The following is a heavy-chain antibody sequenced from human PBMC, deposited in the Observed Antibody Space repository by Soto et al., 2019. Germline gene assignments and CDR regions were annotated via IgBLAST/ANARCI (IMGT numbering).Heavy chain of an antibody. Sequence: GGSLRLSCADSGFTFSSYWMTWVRQAPGKGLEWVANIKQDGSEKYYVDSVKGRFTISRDNAKNSLYLQMNSLRAEDTAVYYCARNSGWYFDYWGQGTLVTVSS. V-gene: IGHV3-7*01. D-gene: IGHD6-19*01. CDR2: IKQDGSEK. CDR1: GFTFSSYW. J-gene: IGHJ4*02. CDR3: ARNSGWYFDY.